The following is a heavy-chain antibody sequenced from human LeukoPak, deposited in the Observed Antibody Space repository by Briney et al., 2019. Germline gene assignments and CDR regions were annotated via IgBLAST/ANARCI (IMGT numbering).Heavy chain of an antibody. CDR3: ARLTRDYDFWSGYYTGGGDAFDI. J-gene: IGHJ3*02. CDR2: IYHSGST. CDR1: GYSISSGYY. D-gene: IGHD3-3*01. V-gene: IGHV4-38-2*01. Sequence: SETLSLTCAVSGYSISSGYYWGWIRQPPGKGLEWIGSIYHSGSTYYNPSLKSGVTTPVYTSKKQFSLKLSSLTAADTAVYYCARLTRDYDFWSGYYTGGGDAFDIWGQGTMVTVSS.